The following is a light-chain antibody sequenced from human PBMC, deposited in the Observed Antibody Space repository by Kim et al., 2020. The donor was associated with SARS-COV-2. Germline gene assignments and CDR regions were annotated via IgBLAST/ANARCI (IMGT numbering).Light chain of an antibody. Sequence: QPVLTQPPSASGTPGQRVTMSCSGSYSNIGSNPINWYQQLPQPAPKLLIYNNNRRPSGVPDRFSGSKSGTSASLAISGLHSEDEADYYCAAWDDSLNGYVLGTGTKVTVL. CDR3: AAWDDSLNGYV. CDR1: YSNIGSNP. J-gene: IGLJ1*01. V-gene: IGLV1-44*01. CDR2: NNN.